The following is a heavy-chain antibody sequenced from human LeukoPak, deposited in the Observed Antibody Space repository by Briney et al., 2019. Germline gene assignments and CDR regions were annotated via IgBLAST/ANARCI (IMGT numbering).Heavy chain of an antibody. CDR1: GGSINNYY. CDR3: ARVSYSYQYYFDY. V-gene: IGHV4-4*07. Sequence: SETLSLTCTVSGGSINNYYWSWIRQPAGKGLEWIGRIYTSGSTNYNPSLKSRVTMSVDTSKNQFSLKLSSVTAADTAVYYCARVSYSYQYYFDYWGQGTLVTVSS. CDR2: IYTSGST. J-gene: IGHJ4*02. D-gene: IGHD1-26*01.